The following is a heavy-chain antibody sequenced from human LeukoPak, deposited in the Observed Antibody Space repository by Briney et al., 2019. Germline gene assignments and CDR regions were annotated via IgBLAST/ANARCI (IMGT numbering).Heavy chain of an antibody. Sequence: SGTLSLTCAVSGGSISSSNWWSWVRQLPGKGLEWIGEIYHSGSTNYNPSLKSRVTISVDKSKNQFSLKLSSVTAADTAVYYCASFGSSGWYLGAFDIWGQGTMVTVSS. CDR2: IYHSGST. D-gene: IGHD6-19*01. CDR3: ASFGSSGWYLGAFDI. J-gene: IGHJ3*02. CDR1: GGSISSSNW. V-gene: IGHV4-4*02.